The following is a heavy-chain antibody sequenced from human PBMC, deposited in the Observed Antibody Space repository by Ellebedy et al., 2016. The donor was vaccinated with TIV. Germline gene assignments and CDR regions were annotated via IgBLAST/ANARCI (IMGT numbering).Heavy chain of an antibody. Sequence: GGSLRLSCSASGFTFSDYLVHWVRQAPGKGLEYVAAISSSGVSTDYKDSVKGRFIVSRDNSKNTVFLQMSSLRTEDTGIYYCQTLVAGFEYWGPGARVIVSS. D-gene: IGHD6-19*01. CDR3: QTLVAGFEY. CDR2: ISSSGVST. V-gene: IGHV3-64D*06. J-gene: IGHJ4*02. CDR1: GFTFSDYL.